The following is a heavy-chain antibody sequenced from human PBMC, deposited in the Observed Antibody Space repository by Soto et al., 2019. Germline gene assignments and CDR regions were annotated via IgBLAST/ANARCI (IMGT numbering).Heavy chain of an antibody. Sequence: GGSLRLSCAASGFTFSSYGMHCVRQAPGKGLEWVAVIWYYGSNKYYADSVKGRFTISRDNSKNTLYLQMNSLRAEDTAVYYCARLNGATNAFDIWGQGTAVTVSS. CDR3: ARLNGATNAFDI. V-gene: IGHV3-33*01. D-gene: IGHD1-26*01. CDR1: GFTFSSYG. J-gene: IGHJ3*02. CDR2: IWYYGSNK.